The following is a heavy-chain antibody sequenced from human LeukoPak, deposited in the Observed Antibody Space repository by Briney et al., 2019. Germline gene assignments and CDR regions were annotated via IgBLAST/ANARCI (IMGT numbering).Heavy chain of an antibody. CDR3: ALSLDYYYGMDV. V-gene: IGHV3-48*03. D-gene: IGHD3-16*02. J-gene: IGHJ6*02. CDR1: GFTFSSYE. CDR2: ISSSGSII. Sequence: GSLRLSCAASGFTFSSYEMNWVRQAPGKGLEWVSYISSSGSIIYYADSVKGRFTISRDNAKNSQYLQMNSLRAEDTAVYYCALSLDYYYGMDVWGQGTTVTVSS.